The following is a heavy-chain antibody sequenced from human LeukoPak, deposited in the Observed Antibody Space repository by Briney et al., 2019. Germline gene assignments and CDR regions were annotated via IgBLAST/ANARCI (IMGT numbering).Heavy chain of an antibody. CDR2: INTNTGNP. J-gene: IGHJ6*02. CDR1: GYTFTRYA. CDR3: ATNYGGPTHYYYYGMDV. Sequence: ASVKVSCKASGYTFTRYAMNWVRQAPGQGLEWMGWINTNTGNPTYAQGFTGRFVFSLDTSVSTAYLQISSLKAEDTAVYYCATNYGGPTHYYYYGMDVWGQGTTVTVSS. D-gene: IGHD4-23*01. V-gene: IGHV7-4-1*02.